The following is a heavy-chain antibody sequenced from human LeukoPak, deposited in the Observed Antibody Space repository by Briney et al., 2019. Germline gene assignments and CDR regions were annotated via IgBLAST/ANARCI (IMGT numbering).Heavy chain of an antibody. Sequence: ASVKVSCKASGYTFTNYGISWVRQAPGKGLEWMGGFDPEDGETIYAQKFQGRVTMTEDTSTDTAYMELSSLRSEDTAVYYCATVKVDSIAVAGTLLDYWGQGTLVTVSS. CDR2: FDPEDGET. V-gene: IGHV1-24*01. J-gene: IGHJ4*02. CDR3: ATVKVDSIAVAGTLLDY. CDR1: GYTFTNYG. D-gene: IGHD6-19*01.